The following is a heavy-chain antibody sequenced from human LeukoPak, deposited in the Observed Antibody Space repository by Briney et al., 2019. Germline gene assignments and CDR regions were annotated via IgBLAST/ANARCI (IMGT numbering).Heavy chain of an antibody. Sequence: GGSLRLSCAASGFTLSSYSMNWVRQAPGKGLEWVSSISSSSYIYYADSVKGRFTISRDNAKNSLYLQMNSLRAEDTAVYYCARSRDGYNPKYFDYWGQGTLVTVSS. CDR3: ARSRDGYNPKYFDY. CDR1: GFTLSSYS. D-gene: IGHD5-24*01. J-gene: IGHJ4*02. V-gene: IGHV3-21*01. CDR2: ISSSSYI.